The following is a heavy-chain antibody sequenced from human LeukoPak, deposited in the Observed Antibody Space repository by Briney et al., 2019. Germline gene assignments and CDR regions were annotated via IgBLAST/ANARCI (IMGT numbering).Heavy chain of an antibody. D-gene: IGHD3-10*01. CDR2: ISSGSGYI. Sequence: GGSLRLSCEASGFTFSSYSMNWVRQAPGRGLEWVSSISSGSGYIHYADSVKGRFTISRDNARKSLYLQMNSLRAEDTAVYYCARDGLGIDYWGQGTLVTVSP. CDR1: GFTFSSYS. V-gene: IGHV3-21*01. J-gene: IGHJ4*02. CDR3: ARDGLGIDY.